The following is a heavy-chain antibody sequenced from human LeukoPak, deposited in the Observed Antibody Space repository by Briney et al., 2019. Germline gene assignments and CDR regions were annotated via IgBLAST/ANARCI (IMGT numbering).Heavy chain of an antibody. CDR2: NNHSGST. D-gene: IGHD4-17*01. Sequence: SETLSLTCAVYGGSFSGYYWSWIRQPPGKGLEWIGENNHSGSTNYNPSLKSRVTISVDTSKNQFSLKLSSVTAADTAVYYCARGNYGDNWFDPWGQGTLVTVSS. J-gene: IGHJ5*02. CDR3: ARGNYGDNWFDP. V-gene: IGHV4-34*01. CDR1: GGSFSGYY.